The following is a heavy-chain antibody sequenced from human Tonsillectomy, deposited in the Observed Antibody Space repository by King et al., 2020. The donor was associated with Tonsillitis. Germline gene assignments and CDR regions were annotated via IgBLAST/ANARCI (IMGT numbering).Heavy chain of an antibody. CDR2: INHSGST. CDR1: GGSFSGYY. Sequence: VQLQQWGAGLLKPSETLSLTCAVYGGSFSGYYWSWIRQPPGKGLEWIGEINHSGSTNYNPSLKSRVTISVDTSKNQYSLKLSSVTAADTAVYYCARSYSSSCYYWYFDLWRPGTLVPVSS. CDR3: ARSYSSSCYYWYFDL. V-gene: IGHV4-34*01. J-gene: IGHJ2*01. D-gene: IGHD6-13*01.